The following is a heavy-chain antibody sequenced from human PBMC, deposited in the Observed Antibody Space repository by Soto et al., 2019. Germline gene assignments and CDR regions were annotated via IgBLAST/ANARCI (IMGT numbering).Heavy chain of an antibody. CDR3: ARDQDSSLNA. J-gene: IGHJ4*02. CDR2: ISYDGSKK. D-gene: IGHD3-22*01. CDR1: GFTFSSYA. Sequence: QVQLVESGGGVVQPGRSLRLSCAASGFTFSSYAIHWVRQAPGKGLEWVAVISYDGSKKYYADSVKGRFTISRDNSRNTLYLQMNSLRPEDTAAYYCARDQDSSLNAWGQGILVTVSS. V-gene: IGHV3-30-3*01.